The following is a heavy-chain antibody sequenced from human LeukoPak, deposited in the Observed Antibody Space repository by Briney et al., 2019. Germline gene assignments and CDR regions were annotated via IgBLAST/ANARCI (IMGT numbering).Heavy chain of an antibody. Sequence: SETLSLTCAVSGYSISSGYYWGWIRQPPGKGLEWIGSIYHSGSTYYNPSLKSRVAISVDTSKNQFSLKLISVTAADTAVYYCVLRPYYYDSSGYSHFDYWGQGTLVTVSS. D-gene: IGHD3-22*01. CDR2: IYHSGST. CDR3: VLRPYYYDSSGYSHFDY. J-gene: IGHJ4*02. V-gene: IGHV4-38-2*01. CDR1: GYSISSGYY.